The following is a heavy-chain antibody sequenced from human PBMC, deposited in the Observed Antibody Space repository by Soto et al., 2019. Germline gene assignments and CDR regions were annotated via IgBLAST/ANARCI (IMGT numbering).Heavy chain of an antibody. CDR3: ARNSGSYLKFDY. Sequence: QVQLQESGPGLVKPSQTLSLTCTVSGGSISNGGNYWSWLRQHPGKGLEWIGYIYYSGSTYYNPSLKSRVTISVDTSKNQLSLKLSSVTAADTAVYYCARNSGSYLKFDYWGQGTLVTVSS. D-gene: IGHD1-26*01. CDR2: IYYSGST. J-gene: IGHJ4*02. V-gene: IGHV4-31*03. CDR1: GGSISNGGNY.